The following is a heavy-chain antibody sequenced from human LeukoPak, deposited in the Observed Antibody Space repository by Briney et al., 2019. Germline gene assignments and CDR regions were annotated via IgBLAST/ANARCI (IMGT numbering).Heavy chain of an antibody. J-gene: IGHJ4*02. D-gene: IGHD6-13*01. V-gene: IGHV4-39*01. CDR1: GGSISSSSYF. CDR2: IYYSGST. CDR3: ARLEAIAAAGIDY. Sequence: SETLSLTCTVSGGSISSSSYFWGWIRQPPGKGLEWIGSIYYSGSTYYNPSLKSRVTISVDTSQNQFSLKLSSVTAADTAVYYCARLEAIAAAGIDYWGQGTLVTVSS.